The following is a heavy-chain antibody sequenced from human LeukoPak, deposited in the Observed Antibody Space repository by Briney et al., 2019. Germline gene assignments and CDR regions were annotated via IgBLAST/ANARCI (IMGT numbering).Heavy chain of an antibody. V-gene: IGHV1-8*03. CDR3: ARGGNIVVVPAATYYMDV. CDR2: MNPNSGNT. Sequence: GASVKVSCKASGYIFTSYDINWLRQATGQGLEWMGWMNPNSGNTGYAQKFQGRVTITRNTSISTAYMELSSLRSEDTAVYYCARGGNIVVVPAATYYMDVWGKGTTVTVSS. J-gene: IGHJ6*03. CDR1: GYIFTSYD. D-gene: IGHD2-2*01.